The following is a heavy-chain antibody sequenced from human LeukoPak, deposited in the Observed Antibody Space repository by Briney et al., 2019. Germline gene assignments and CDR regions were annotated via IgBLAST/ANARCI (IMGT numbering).Heavy chain of an antibody. D-gene: IGHD5-18*01. V-gene: IGHV3-9*01. Sequence: GESLRLSCAASGFTFDDYAMHWVRQAPGKGLEWVSGISWNSGSIGYADSVKGRFTISRDNAKNSLYLQMNSLRAEDTALYYCAKDSTAMGTYYFDYWGQGTLVTVSS. CDR3: AKDSTAMGTYYFDY. J-gene: IGHJ4*02. CDR1: GFTFDDYA. CDR2: ISWNSGSI.